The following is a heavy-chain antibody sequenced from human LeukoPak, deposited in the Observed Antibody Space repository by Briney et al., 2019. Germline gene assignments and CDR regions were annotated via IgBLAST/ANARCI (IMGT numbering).Heavy chain of an antibody. Sequence: GGPLRLSCAVSGFTVSSNYMSWVRQAPGKGLEWVSVIYSGDITDYADSVKGRFTISRDNSKNTLYLQMNSLRAEDTGVYYCARDWGYCSSTRCHVFDYWGQGILVTVSS. CDR3: ARDWGYCSSTRCHVFDY. CDR2: IYSGDIT. D-gene: IGHD2-2*01. V-gene: IGHV3-53*01. CDR1: GFTVSSNY. J-gene: IGHJ4*02.